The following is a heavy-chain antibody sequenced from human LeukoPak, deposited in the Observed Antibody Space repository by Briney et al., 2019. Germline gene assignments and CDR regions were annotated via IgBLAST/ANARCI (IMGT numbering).Heavy chain of an antibody. CDR3: ARHRGHDYGDYGDAFDI. CDR2: IYHSGST. V-gene: IGHV4-30-2*01. J-gene: IGHJ3*02. CDR1: GGSISSGGYY. D-gene: IGHD4-17*01. Sequence: SQTLSLTCTVSGGSISSGGYYWSWIRQPPGKGLEWIGYIYHSGSTYHNPSLKSRVTISVDTSKNQFSLKLSSVTAADTAVYYCARHRGHDYGDYGDAFDIWGQGTMVTVSS.